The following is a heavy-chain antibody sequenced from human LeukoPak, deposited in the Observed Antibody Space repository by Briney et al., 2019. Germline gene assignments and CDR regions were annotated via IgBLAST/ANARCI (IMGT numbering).Heavy chain of an antibody. CDR1: GFTFSSYS. J-gene: IGHJ4*02. CDR2: ISGSSTYI. CDR3: AKDTPTTGYHLDS. V-gene: IGHV3-21*06. D-gene: IGHD1-1*01. Sequence: PGGSLRLSCAASGFTFSSYSMNWVRQAPGKGLEWVSSISGSSTYIYYTDSVKGRFTISRDNSENTLYLQINSLRVGDTAVYYCAKDTPTTGYHLDSWGQGTLVTVSS.